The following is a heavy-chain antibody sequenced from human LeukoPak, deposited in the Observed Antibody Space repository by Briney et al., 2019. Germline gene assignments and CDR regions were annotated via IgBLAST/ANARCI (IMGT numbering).Heavy chain of an antibody. CDR1: GFTFSSYS. Sequence: GGSLRLSCAASGFTFSSYSMNWVRQAPGKGLEWVAVISYDGSNKYYADSVKGRFTISRDNSKNTLYLQMNSLRAEDTAVYYCAKGGEYSGYDYAFDIWGQGTIVTVSS. D-gene: IGHD5-12*01. J-gene: IGHJ3*02. CDR2: ISYDGSNK. CDR3: AKGGEYSGYDYAFDI. V-gene: IGHV3-30*18.